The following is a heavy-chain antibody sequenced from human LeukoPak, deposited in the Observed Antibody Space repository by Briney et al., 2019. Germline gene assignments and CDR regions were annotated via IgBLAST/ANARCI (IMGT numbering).Heavy chain of an antibody. Sequence: SETLSLTCAVYGGSFSGYYWSWIRQPPGKGLEWIGEINHSGSTNYNPSLKSRVTISVDTSKNQFSLKLSSVTAADTAVYYCARLNLWFGEFLDYWGQRTLVTVSS. CDR2: INHSGST. CDR3: ARLNLWFGEFLDY. J-gene: IGHJ4*02. CDR1: GGSFSGYY. D-gene: IGHD3-10*01. V-gene: IGHV4-34*01.